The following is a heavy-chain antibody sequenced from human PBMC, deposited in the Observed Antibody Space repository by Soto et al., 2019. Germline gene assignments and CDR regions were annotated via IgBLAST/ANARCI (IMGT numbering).Heavy chain of an antibody. CDR2: VQYSGAT. V-gene: IGHV4-30-4*01. Sequence: NPSETLSLTCTVSGGSIINEDYYWTWIRQPPGKGLEWLGRVQYSGATYYSPSLRSRLTMSMDWSRNQFSLRLTSVTAADTAMYYCARATAYCGRTSCYPFDYWGQGTLVTVSS. J-gene: IGHJ4*02. D-gene: IGHD2-21*01. CDR1: GGSIINEDYY. CDR3: ARATAYCGRTSCYPFDY.